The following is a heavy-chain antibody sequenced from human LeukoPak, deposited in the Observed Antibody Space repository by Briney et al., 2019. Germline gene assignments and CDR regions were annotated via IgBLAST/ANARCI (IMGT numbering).Heavy chain of an antibody. Sequence: ASVKVSCKASGYTFTGYYMHWVRQAPGQGLEWMGWINPNSGGTNYAQKFQGRVTMSRDTSTSTAYMELSRLRSDDTAVYYCARNIVVVPAYYYYMDVWGKGTTVTVSS. D-gene: IGHD2-2*01. V-gene: IGHV1-2*02. CDR2: INPNSGGT. CDR3: ARNIVVVPAYYYYMDV. J-gene: IGHJ6*03. CDR1: GYTFTGYY.